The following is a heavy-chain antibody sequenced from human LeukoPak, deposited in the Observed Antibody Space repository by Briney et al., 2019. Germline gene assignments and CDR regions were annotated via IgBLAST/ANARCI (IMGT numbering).Heavy chain of an antibody. Sequence: PSETLSLTCSVSGVSFSSSGYYWGWVRQSPGKGLEWIGSIYHSGSTYYNPSLKSRVTISVDTSKNQFSLKLSSVTAADTAVYYCARVGSGSQAPGAFDIWGQGTMVTVSS. CDR1: GVSFSSSGYY. CDR3: ARVGSGSQAPGAFDI. CDR2: IYHSGST. J-gene: IGHJ3*02. V-gene: IGHV4-39*07. D-gene: IGHD1-26*01.